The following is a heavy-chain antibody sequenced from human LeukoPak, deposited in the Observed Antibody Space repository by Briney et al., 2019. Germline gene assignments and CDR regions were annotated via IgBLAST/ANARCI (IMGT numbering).Heavy chain of an antibody. V-gene: IGHV1-69*05. CDR2: IIPIFGTA. J-gene: IGHJ4*02. Sequence: SVKVSCKASGGTFSSYAISWVRQAPGQGLEWMGRIIPIFGTANYAQKFQGRVTITTDESTSTAYIELSSLRSEDTAVYYCARSEDSSSQQYDYWGQGTLVTVSS. CDR1: GGTFSSYA. CDR3: ARSEDSSSQQYDY. D-gene: IGHD6-6*01.